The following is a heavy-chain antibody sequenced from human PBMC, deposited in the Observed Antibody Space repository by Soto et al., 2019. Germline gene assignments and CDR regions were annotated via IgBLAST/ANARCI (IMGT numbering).Heavy chain of an antibody. CDR1: GFTFSNCN. D-gene: IGHD6-19*01. CDR3: ARGSAEAGTAAIDH. CDR2: ISSSSSYI. V-gene: IGHV3-21*01. J-gene: IGHJ4*02. Sequence: EVQLVESGGGLVKPGGSLRLSCAASGFTFSNCNMNWVRQAPGKGLEWVSSISSSSSYIYYADSVKGRFTISRDNAKNSLYLQMNSLRAEDTAVYYCARGSAEAGTAAIDHWGQGTLVTVSS.